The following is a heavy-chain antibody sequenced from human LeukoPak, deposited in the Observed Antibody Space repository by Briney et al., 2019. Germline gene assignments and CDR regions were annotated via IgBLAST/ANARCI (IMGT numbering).Heavy chain of an antibody. CDR2: INSDGTST. CDR3: ARGRIGSSYYYFDY. CDR1: GFTFSGYW. V-gene: IGHV3-74*01. J-gene: IGHJ4*02. D-gene: IGHD3-10*01. Sequence: GGSLRLSCVASGFTFSGYWMHWVRRPPGKGLVWVSRINSDGTSTTYADSVKGRFTITRDNAKNTLYLQMNSLRAEDTAVYYCARGRIGSSYYYFDYWGQGAVVTVSS.